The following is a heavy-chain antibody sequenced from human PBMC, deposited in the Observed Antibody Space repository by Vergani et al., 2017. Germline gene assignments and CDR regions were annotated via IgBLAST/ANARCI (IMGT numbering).Heavy chain of an antibody. CDR2: IRHDGIP. V-gene: IGHV4-34*01. CDR3: AREGYCTNGVCFTLFDV. CDR1: GGSFSGYY. Sequence: QVQLQQWGAGLLKPSETLSLTCAVYGGSFSGYYWSWIRQHPGKGLAWIGEIRHDGIPNYSPSLKSRVTISIDTSTHQFSLNLRSVTAADTAVYYCAREGYCTNGVCFTLFDVWGQGALVTVSS. D-gene: IGHD2-8*01. J-gene: IGHJ4*02.